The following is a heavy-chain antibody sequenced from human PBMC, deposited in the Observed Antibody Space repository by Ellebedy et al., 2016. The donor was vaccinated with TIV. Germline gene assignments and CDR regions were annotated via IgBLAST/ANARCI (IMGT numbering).Heavy chain of an antibody. CDR2: ISSSNSYI. D-gene: IGHD6-19*01. V-gene: IGHV3-21*01. CDR3: ARGVGSGWYRHYYGMDV. J-gene: IGHJ6*02. CDR1: GFTFNTYS. Sequence: PGGSLRLSCAASGFTFNTYSMNWVRQAPGKGLEWVSSISSSNSYINYADSVKGRFTISRDNANRSLFLEMNSLRAEDTAVYYCARGVGSGWYRHYYGMDVWGQGTTVTVSS.